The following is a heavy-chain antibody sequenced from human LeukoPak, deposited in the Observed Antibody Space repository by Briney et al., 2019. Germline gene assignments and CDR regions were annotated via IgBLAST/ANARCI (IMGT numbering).Heavy chain of an antibody. Sequence: PSETLSLTCAVYGGSFSGYYWSWIRQPPGKGLEWIGEINHSGSTNYNPSLKSRVTISVDTSKNQFSLKLSSVTAADTAVYYCARGVYHPTNTYYYYMDVWGKGTTVTVS. CDR1: GGSFSGYY. J-gene: IGHJ6*03. D-gene: IGHD2-2*01. CDR3: ARGVYHPTNTYYYYMDV. V-gene: IGHV4-34*01. CDR2: INHSGST.